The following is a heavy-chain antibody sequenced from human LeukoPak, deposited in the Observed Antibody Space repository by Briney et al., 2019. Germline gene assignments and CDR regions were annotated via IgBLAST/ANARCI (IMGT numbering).Heavy chain of an antibody. J-gene: IGHJ3*01. CDR1: GFTLSTYV. D-gene: IGHD3-16*02. CDR3: ARDIELST. CDR2: MSGSGGRT. Sequence: GGSLRLSCAASGFTLSTYVMNWVRQAPGKGLEWVSGMSGSGGRTYYAGSVRGRFTISRDTSMNTLSLQMNSLRAEDTAIYYCARDIELSTWGLGTMVTVSS. V-gene: IGHV3-23*01.